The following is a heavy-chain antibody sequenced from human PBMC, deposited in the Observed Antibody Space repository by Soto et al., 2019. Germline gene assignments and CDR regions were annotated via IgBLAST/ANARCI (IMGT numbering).Heavy chain of an antibody. CDR1: GGTFSSYA. J-gene: IGHJ4*02. CDR2: IIPIFGTA. V-gene: IGHV1-69*01. CDR3: AFIPGGYCSGGSCYQLDY. Sequence: QVQLAQSGAEVKKPGSSVKVSCKASGGTFSSYAISWVRQAPGQGLEWMGGIIPIFGTANYAQKFQGRVTITADESTSTAYMELSSLRSEDTAVYYCAFIPGGYCSGGSCYQLDYWGQGTLVTVSS. D-gene: IGHD2-15*01.